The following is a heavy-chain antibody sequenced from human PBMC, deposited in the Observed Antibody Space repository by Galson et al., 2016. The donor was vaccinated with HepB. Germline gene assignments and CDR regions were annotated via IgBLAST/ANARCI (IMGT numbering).Heavy chain of an antibody. Sequence: SLRLSCAASGFAFGSHGMHWVRQVPGKGLVWVSRINSYGTNSNYADSVKGRFTISSDNAKNTLYLQMNSLRVEDTAVYYCGRDHSVVLTTAYNLCDPWGQGTLVTVSS. CDR2: INSYGTNS. D-gene: IGHD4-23*01. J-gene: IGHJ5*02. CDR3: GRDHSVVLTTAYNLCDP. CDR1: GFAFGSHG. V-gene: IGHV3-74*01.